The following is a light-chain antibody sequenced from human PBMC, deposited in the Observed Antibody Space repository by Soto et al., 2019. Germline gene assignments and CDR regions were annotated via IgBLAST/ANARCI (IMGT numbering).Light chain of an antibody. V-gene: IGKV3-20*01. CDR3: QQYDSSPPRFT. Sequence: EIVLTQSPGTLSLSPGERATLSCRASQSVSSSYLAWYQQKPGQAPRLLIYGASSRATGIPDRFSGSGSGTDFALTISRLEPEGFAVYYCQQYDSSPPRFTFGPGTKVDIK. CDR1: QSVSSSY. J-gene: IGKJ3*01. CDR2: GAS.